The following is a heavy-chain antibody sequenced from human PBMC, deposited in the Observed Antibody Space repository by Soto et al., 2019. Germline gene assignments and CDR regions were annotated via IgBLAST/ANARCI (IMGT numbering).Heavy chain of an antibody. CDR3: ATSYGSGYRAFDY. CDR2: VNPIVSMS. J-gene: IGHJ4*02. V-gene: IGHV1-69*04. D-gene: IGHD3-10*01. Sequence: QVQLVQSGAEVKRPGSSVKVSCKASGDTFNFYSINWVRQAPGLGLEWMGRVNPIVSMSNYAQRFKGRVTMTADKATSTAYMELSGLRSEDTAIYYCATSYGSGYRAFDYWGQGALVTVSS. CDR1: GDTFNFYS.